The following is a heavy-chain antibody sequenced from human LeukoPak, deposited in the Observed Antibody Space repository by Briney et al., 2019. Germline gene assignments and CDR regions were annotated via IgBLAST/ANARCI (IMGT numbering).Heavy chain of an antibody. CDR2: INTNTGNP. Sequence: GASVTVSCKASAYTFTRYAMSWVRQAPGQGLEWMGRINTNTGNPTYAQGFTGRFVFSLGTSVSTAYLQISRLKAEDTAVYYCARDLTPRIAVVGGSDWDAFDIWGQGTMVTVSS. CDR1: AYTFTRYA. J-gene: IGHJ3*02. CDR3: ARDLTPRIAVVGGSDWDAFDI. D-gene: IGHD6-19*01. V-gene: IGHV7-4-1*02.